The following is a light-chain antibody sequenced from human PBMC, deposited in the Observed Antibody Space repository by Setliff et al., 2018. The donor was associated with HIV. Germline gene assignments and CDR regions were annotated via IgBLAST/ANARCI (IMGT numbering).Light chain of an antibody. V-gene: IGLV3-21*04. CDR2: YDR. J-gene: IGLJ2*01. Sequence: SYELTQPPSVSVAPGKTARITCGGNNIGSKTVHWYQQKPAQAPVLVIYYDRDRPSGIPERFSGSNSGNTATLTISRVEAGDEADYYCQVWDSSNNHPVFGGGTKVTVL. CDR1: NIGSKT. CDR3: QVWDSSNNHPV.